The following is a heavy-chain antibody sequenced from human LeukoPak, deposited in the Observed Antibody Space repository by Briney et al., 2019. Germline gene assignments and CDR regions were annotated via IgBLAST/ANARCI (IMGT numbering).Heavy chain of an antibody. V-gene: IGHV3-21*01. CDR3: ARDGYSSSWRYAFDI. CDR2: ISSSSSYI. D-gene: IGHD6-13*01. CDR1: GFTFSSYS. J-gene: IGHJ3*02. Sequence: GGSLRLSCAASGFTFSSYSMNWVRQAPGKGLEWVSSISSSSSYIYYADSVKGRFTISRDNAKNSLYLQMNSLGAEDTAVYYCARDGYSSSWRYAFDIWGQGTMVTVSS.